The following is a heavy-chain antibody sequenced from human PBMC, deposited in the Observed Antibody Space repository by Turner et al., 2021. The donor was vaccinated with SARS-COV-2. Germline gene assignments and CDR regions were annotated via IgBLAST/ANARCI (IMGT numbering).Heavy chain of an antibody. J-gene: IGHJ4*02. CDR1: GFTFSNYD. V-gene: IGHV3-23*01. D-gene: IGHD5-12*01. CDR2: INTIGDST. CDR3: AKDEGVFTGYGNFDY. Sequence: EVQLLESGGGLVQPGESLRLSCAASGFTFSNYDMGWLRQAPGKGPEWVSSINTIGDSTFFADSVKGRFTISRDNSKKTLFLQMTSLRAEDTAVYYCAKDEGVFTGYGNFDYWGQGTLVTVS.